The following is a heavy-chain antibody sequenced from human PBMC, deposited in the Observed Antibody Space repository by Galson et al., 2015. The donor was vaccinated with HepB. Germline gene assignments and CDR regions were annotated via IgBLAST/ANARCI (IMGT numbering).Heavy chain of an antibody. Sequence: ETLSLTCTVSGGSISSYYWSWIRQPPGKGLEWIGYIYYSGSTNYNPSLKSRVTISVDTSKNQFSLKLSSVTAADTAVYYCARTPGDFFDYWGQGTLVTVSS. CDR1: GGSISSYY. J-gene: IGHJ4*02. CDR2: IYYSGST. CDR3: ARTPGDFFDY. V-gene: IGHV4-59*01. D-gene: IGHD2-15*01.